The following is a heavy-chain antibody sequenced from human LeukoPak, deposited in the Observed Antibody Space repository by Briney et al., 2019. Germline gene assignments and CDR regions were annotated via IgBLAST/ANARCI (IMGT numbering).Heavy chain of an antibody. J-gene: IGHJ4*02. CDR1: GYIFKNYG. D-gene: IGHD3-10*01. V-gene: IGHV1-18*01. CDR3: AQGSGSYYNVYFDY. Sequence: EASVKVSCKGSGYIFKNYGISWVRQAPGQGLEWMGWISVYHGNTDYAQKFQGRVTMTTDTSTSTAYMELRSLRSDDTAVYYCAQGSGSYYNVYFDYWGQGTLVTVSS. CDR2: ISVYHGNT.